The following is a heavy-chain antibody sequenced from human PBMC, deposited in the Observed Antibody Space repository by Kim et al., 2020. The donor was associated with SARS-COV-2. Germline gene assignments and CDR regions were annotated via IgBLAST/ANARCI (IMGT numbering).Heavy chain of an antibody. CDR2: INPVIGSA. CDR1: GCTFSSFS. Sequence: SVKVSCKASGCTFSSFSIHWVRQAPGRGLQWMGRINPVIGSANSAQMFQGRVTITADKSIRTVYLELSSLRSDDTAVYYCARFHEGLGEFFAGWAQG. D-gene: IGHD3-16*01. CDR3: ARFHEGLGEFFAG. J-gene: IGHJ4*02. V-gene: IGHV1-69*06.